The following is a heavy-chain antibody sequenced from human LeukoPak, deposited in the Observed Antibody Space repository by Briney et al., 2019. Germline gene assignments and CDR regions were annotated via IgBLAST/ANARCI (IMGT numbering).Heavy chain of an antibody. CDR2: IIPIFGTG. V-gene: IGHV1-69*13. CDR3: ARESSKYDILTGYAY. J-gene: IGHJ4*02. D-gene: IGHD3-9*01. CDR1: GCTFNSYA. Sequence: ASVKVSCKASGCTFNSYAISWVRQAPGQGLEWMGGIIPIFGTGNYAQRFQGRVTITAEESTSTAYLELSSLRSEDTAVYYCARESSKYDILTGYAYWGQGTLVTVSS.